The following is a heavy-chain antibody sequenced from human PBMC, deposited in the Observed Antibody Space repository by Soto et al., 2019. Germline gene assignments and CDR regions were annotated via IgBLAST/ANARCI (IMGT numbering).Heavy chain of an antibody. D-gene: IGHD2-2*01. CDR1: GFTFSSYG. V-gene: IGHV3-30*18. J-gene: IGHJ4*02. CDR2: ISYDGSNK. Sequence: QVQLVESGGGVVQPGRSLRLSCAASGFTFSSYGMHWVRQAPGKGLEWVAVISYDGSNKYYADSVKGRFTISRDNSKNTLYLQMNSLRAEDTAVYSCAKDPRAYCSSTSCYGVDYWGQGTLVTVSS. CDR3: AKDPRAYCSSTSCYGVDY.